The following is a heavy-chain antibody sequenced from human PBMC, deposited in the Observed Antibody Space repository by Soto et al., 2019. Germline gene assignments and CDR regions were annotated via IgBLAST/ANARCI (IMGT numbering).Heavy chain of an antibody. CDR1: GDSVSSNSAA. Sequence: SQTVSLTCAISGDSVSSNSAAWNWIRQSPSRGLEWLGRTYYKSRWYHDYAVSVRSRITFNPDTSRNQFSLHLSSVTPEDTAVYYCARATRPGPYYFDYWGQGNLVTVSS. V-gene: IGHV6-1*01. CDR2: TYYKSRWYH. CDR3: ARATRPGPYYFDY. J-gene: IGHJ4*02.